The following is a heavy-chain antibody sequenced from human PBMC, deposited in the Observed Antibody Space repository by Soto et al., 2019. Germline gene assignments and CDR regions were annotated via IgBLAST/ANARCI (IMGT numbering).Heavy chain of an antibody. D-gene: IGHD2-2*01. V-gene: IGHV4-31*03. Sequence: SETLSLTCTVSGDPISGGASFWSWIRQPPGQGLEWIANVYYSGSSYYNPSLKSRLTISVDTTKNQFSLQLKSMTAADTAVYYCAKLSCTRSTCYFPGWFDPWGQGTLVTVSS. CDR2: VYYSGSS. CDR1: GDPISGGASF. CDR3: AKLSCTRSTCYFPGWFDP. J-gene: IGHJ5*02.